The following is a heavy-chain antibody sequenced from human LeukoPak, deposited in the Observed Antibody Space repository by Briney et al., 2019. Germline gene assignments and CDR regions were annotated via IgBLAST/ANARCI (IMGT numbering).Heavy chain of an antibody. CDR1: GYSFTSYW. CDR3: ASAYIAAAGTFGY. D-gene: IGHD6-13*01. CDR2: IYPGDSDT. J-gene: IGHJ4*02. Sequence: GESLKISCKGSGYSFTSYWIGWVRQMPGKGLEWMGFIYPGDSDTRYSPSFQGQVTISADKSISTAYLQWSSLKASDTAMYYCASAYIAAAGTFGYWGQGTLVTVSS. V-gene: IGHV5-51*01.